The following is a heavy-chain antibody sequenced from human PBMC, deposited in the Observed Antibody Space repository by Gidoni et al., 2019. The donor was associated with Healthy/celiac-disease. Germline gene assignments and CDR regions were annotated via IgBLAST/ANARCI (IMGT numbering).Heavy chain of an antibody. D-gene: IGHD1-26*01. CDR1: GFTFSNAW. J-gene: IGHJ4*02. CDR2: IKSKTYGGTT. Sequence: EVQLLESVGGLVKPGGSLRLSCAASGFTFSNAWMSWVRQAQGKGLEWVGRIKSKTYGGTTDYAAPVKGRFTISRYDSKNTLYLQMNSLKTEDTAVYYCTTDEGSYDYWGQGTLVTVSS. V-gene: IGHV3-15*01. CDR3: TTDEGSYDY.